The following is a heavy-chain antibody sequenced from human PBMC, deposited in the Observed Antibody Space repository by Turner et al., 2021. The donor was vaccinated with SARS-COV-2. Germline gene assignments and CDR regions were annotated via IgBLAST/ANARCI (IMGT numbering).Heavy chain of an antibody. D-gene: IGHD3-3*01. Sequence: QVQLQQWGSVLLKPSETLSLTCAVYGGSFSGYFWTWIRQPPGKGLEWIGEINHSGSTNYNPSLKSRVTISVDTSKNQFSLKLSSVTAADTAVYYCARGQGWLQPPFGYWGQGTLVTVSS. CDR1: GGSFSGYF. J-gene: IGHJ4*02. CDR3: ARGQGWLQPPFGY. V-gene: IGHV4-34*01. CDR2: INHSGST.